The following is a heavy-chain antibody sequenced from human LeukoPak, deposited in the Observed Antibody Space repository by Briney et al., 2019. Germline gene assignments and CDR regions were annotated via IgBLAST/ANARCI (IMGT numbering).Heavy chain of an antibody. CDR3: ARANFLYCSSSTCLFDY. Sequence: ASAKVSCKASGYTFTDYYMHWVRQAPGQGFEWMGWINPNDGDTNYAQKFQGRVTMTRDTSISTAHMEVSRLRSGDTAVYYCARANFLYCSSSTCLFDYWGQGTLVTVSS. J-gene: IGHJ4*02. CDR1: GYTFTDYY. V-gene: IGHV1-2*02. D-gene: IGHD2-2*01. CDR2: INPNDGDT.